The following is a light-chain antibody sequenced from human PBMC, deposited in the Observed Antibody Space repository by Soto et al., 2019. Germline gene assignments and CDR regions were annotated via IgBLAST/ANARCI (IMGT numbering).Light chain of an antibody. J-gene: IGKJ3*01. CDR1: QSVSSSY. Sequence: PGEKVTLSCRASQSVSSSYLTWYQQKPGQAPRLLIYGASTRATSIPARFSGSGSGTDFTLTISRLEPEDFAVYYCQQYGTSPLTFGPGTKVDIK. CDR2: GAS. V-gene: IGKV3-20*01. CDR3: QQYGTSPLT.